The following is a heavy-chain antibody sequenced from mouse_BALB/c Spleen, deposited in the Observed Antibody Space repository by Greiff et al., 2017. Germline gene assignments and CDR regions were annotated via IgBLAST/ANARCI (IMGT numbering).Heavy chain of an antibody. Sequence: EVKLVESGGGLVQPGGSRKLSCAASGFTFSDYGMAWVRQAPGKGPEWVAFISNLAYSIYYADTVTGRFTISRENAKNTLYLEMSSLRSEDTAMYYCAREYYGNLYFDYWGQGTTLTVSS. CDR2: ISNLAYSI. J-gene: IGHJ2*01. V-gene: IGHV5-15*02. CDR1: GFTFSDYG. D-gene: IGHD2-1*01. CDR3: AREYYGNLYFDY.